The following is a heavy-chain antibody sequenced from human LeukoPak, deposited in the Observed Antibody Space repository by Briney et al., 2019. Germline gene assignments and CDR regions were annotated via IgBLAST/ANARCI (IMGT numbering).Heavy chain of an antibody. CDR1: GGSISSYY. CDR3: ARDRDGYSVLDY. CDR2: IYYSGGT. J-gene: IGHJ4*02. V-gene: IGHV4-59*01. Sequence: SETLSLTCTVSGGSISSYYWSWIRQPPGKGLEWIGYIYYSGGTNYNPSLKSRVTISVDTSKNQFSLKLSSVTAADTAVYYCARDRDGYSVLDYWGQGTLVTVSS. D-gene: IGHD5-24*01.